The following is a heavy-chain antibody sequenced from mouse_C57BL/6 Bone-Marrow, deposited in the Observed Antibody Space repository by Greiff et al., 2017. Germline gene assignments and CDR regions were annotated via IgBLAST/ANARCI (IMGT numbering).Heavy chain of an antibody. CDR2: IDPSDSYT. D-gene: IGHD1-1*01. CDR3: ARGITTVVDPLFDY. V-gene: IGHV1-50*01. J-gene: IGHJ2*01. CDR1: GYTFTSYW. Sequence: VQLQQPGAELVKPGASVKLSCKASGYTFTSYWMQWVKQRPGQGLEWIGEIDPSDSYTNYNQKFKGKATLTVDTSSSTAYMQLSSLTSDDSAVYYCARGITTVVDPLFDYWGQGTTLTVSS.